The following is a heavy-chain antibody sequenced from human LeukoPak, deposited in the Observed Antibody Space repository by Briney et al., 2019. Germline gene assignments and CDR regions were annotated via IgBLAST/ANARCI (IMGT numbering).Heavy chain of an antibody. D-gene: IGHD3-22*01. J-gene: IGHJ4*02. CDR1: GGTFSSYA. CDR3: ARSRPDYYDSSGK. V-gene: IGHV1-69*04. Sequence: SVKVSCKASGGTFSSYAISWVRQAPGQGLEWMGRIIPILGIAKYAQKFQGRVTITADKSTSTAYMELSSLRSEDTAVYYCARSRPDYYDSSGKWGQGTLVTVSS. CDR2: IIPILGIA.